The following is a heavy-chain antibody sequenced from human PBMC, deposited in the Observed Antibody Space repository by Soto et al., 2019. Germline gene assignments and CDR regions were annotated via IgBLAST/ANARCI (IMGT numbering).Heavy chain of an antibody. J-gene: IGHJ3*02. D-gene: IGHD2-2*01. CDR1: GFTFSSYV. V-gene: IGHV3-30-3*01. CDR2: TTPDDNTK. CDR3: ARRYCSNNPCKGNDGFYI. Sequence: QVQLVESGGGVVQPGRSLRLSCAASGFTFSSYVVHWVRQAPGKGLEWVAVTTPDDNTKYYTDSVKGRFTVSRDNSKNIQYLQMNSLRAEDKVVYYCARRYCSNNPCKGNDGFYIWGQGTMVTVSS.